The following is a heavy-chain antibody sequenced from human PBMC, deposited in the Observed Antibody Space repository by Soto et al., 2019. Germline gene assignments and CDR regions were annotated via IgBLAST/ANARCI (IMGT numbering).Heavy chain of an antibody. CDR2: IIPIFGTA. V-gene: IGHV1-69*06. Sequence: QVQLVQSGAEVKKPGSSVKVSCKASGGTFSNYGINWVRQAPGQVLECMGGIIPIFGTANYVQKFQDRVTITADNSRRTAYMELCSLRSEDTAVYYCGRELVFRYIDRFPAAARPRNYYGLDFLVKGTTVTVSS. CDR3: GRELVFRYIDRFPAAARPRNYYGLDF. CDR1: GGTFSNYG. J-gene: IGHJ6*04. D-gene: IGHD3-9*01.